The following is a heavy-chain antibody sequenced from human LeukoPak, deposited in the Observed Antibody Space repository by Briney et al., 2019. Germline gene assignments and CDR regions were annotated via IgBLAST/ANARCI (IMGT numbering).Heavy chain of an antibody. CDR2: ISGSGGST. J-gene: IGHJ6*02. D-gene: IGHD2-21*01. CDR3: AKAVVNYYYGMDV. CDR1: GFTFSSYA. Sequence: GGSLRLSCAASGFTFSSYAMSWVRQAPGKGLEWVSAISGSGGSTYYADSVKGRFTISRDNSKNTLYLQMNSLRAENTAVYYCAKAVVNYYYGMDVWGQGTTVTVSS. V-gene: IGHV3-23*01.